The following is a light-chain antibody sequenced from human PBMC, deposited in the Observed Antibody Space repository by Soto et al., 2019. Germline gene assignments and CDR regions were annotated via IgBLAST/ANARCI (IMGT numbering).Light chain of an antibody. Sequence: ETMMTQSPDTLSVSLGERATLSCRASQSVSSGLAWYHQKPGQAPRLXXYGASTRATGIPARFSGSGSGTEFTLTISSLQSEDFAVYYCQQYNNWPPITFGQGTRLEIK. CDR1: QSVSSG. CDR3: QQYNNWPPIT. V-gene: IGKV3-15*01. CDR2: GAS. J-gene: IGKJ5*01.